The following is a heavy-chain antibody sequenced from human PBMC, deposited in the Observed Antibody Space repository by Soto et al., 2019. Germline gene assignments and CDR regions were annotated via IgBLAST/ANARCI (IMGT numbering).Heavy chain of an antibody. Sequence: RGESLKISCEASGYSFTTYWISWVRQMPGKGLEWMGAIDPRDSYTKYSPSFQGHVTISVDKSISTAYLQWNSLKASDTAIYYCAREKQDLELFNWLDPWGQGTLVTVSS. CDR3: AREKQDLELFNWLDP. V-gene: IGHV5-10-1*01. J-gene: IGHJ5*02. CDR1: GYSFTTYW. D-gene: IGHD1-7*01. CDR2: IDPRDSYT.